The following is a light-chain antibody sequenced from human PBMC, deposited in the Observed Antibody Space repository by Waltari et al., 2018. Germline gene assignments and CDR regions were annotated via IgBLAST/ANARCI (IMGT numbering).Light chain of an antibody. V-gene: IGKV1-39*01. CDR3: QQTYSSPLT. J-gene: IGKJ3*01. CDR2: GAS. CDR1: QGISNY. Sequence: DIQLTQSPSFLSASVRDRVTITCRASQGISNYLAWYQQKPGKAPKLLIYGASSLRGGAPSRFSGSRSGTDFTLTISSLQPEDFASYYCQQTYSSPLTFGPGTKLDIK.